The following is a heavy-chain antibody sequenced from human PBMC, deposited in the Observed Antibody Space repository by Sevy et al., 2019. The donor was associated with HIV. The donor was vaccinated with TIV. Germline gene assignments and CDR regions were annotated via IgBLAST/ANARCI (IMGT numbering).Heavy chain of an antibody. J-gene: IGHJ4*02. CDR2: ISSSSSYI. CDR1: GFTFSSYS. Sequence: GGSLRLSCAASGFTFSSYSMNWVRQAPGKGLEWVSSISSSSSYIYYADSVKGRFTISRDNAKNSLYLQMNGLRAEDTAVYYCARVKARGTYYYDSSEEMAYYFDYWGQGTLVTVSS. D-gene: IGHD3-22*01. V-gene: IGHV3-21*01. CDR3: ARVKARGTYYYDSSEEMAYYFDY.